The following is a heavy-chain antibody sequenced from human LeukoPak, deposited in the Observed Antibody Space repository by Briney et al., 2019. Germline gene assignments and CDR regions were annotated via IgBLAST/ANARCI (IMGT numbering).Heavy chain of an antibody. CDR3: ARDRPKVGRRGYWFDP. CDR2: INPNSGGT. J-gene: IGHJ5*02. V-gene: IGHV1-2*02. CDR1: GYTFTGYY. D-gene: IGHD1-26*01. Sequence: GASVKVSCKASGYTFTGYYMHWVRQAPGQGLEWMGWINPNSGGTNYAQKFQGRVTMTRDTSISTAYMEPSRLRSDDTAVYYCARDRPKVGRRGYWFDPWGQGTLVTVSS.